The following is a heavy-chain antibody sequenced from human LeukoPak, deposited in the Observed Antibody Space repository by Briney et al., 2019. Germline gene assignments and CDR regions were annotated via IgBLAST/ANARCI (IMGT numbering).Heavy chain of an antibody. CDR1: GYTFTSYD. CDR3: ARGPQSDGGNFDY. V-gene: IGHV1-8*01. J-gene: IGHJ4*02. Sequence: ASVKVSCKASGYTFTSYDINWVRQATGQGLEWMGWMNPNSGNTGYAQKFQGRDTMTRNTSISTAYMELSSLRSEDTAVYYCARGPQSDGGNFDYWGQGTLVTVSS. CDR2: MNPNSGNT. D-gene: IGHD4-23*01.